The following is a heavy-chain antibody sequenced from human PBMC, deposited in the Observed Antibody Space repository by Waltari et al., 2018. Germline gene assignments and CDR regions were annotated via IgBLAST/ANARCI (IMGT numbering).Heavy chain of an antibody. D-gene: IGHD3-22*01. CDR3: AYSPYYYDSSGYYTAQYYFDY. CDR2: IYWNDDK. CDR1: GFSHSTSGVG. J-gene: IGHJ4*02. Sequence: QITLKESGPTLVKPTQTLTLTCTFSGFSHSTSGVGVGWTRQPPGTALEWLALIYWNDDKRYSPSLKSRLTITKDTSKNQVVLTMTNMDPVDTATYYCAYSPYYYDSSGYYTAQYYFDYWGQGTLVTVSS. V-gene: IGHV2-5*01.